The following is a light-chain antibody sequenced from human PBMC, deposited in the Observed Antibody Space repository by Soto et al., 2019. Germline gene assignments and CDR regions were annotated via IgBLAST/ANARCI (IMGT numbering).Light chain of an antibody. CDR2: AAS. V-gene: IGKV1-9*01. Sequence: DIQLTQSPSFLSASVGDRVTITCRASQGISSYLVWYQQKPGKAPKLLIYAASALHSGVPSRFSGSGSGTEFTLTISSLQPEDFATYYSQQLNTYPITFGQGTRLEIK. CDR1: QGISSY. J-gene: IGKJ5*01. CDR3: QQLNTYPIT.